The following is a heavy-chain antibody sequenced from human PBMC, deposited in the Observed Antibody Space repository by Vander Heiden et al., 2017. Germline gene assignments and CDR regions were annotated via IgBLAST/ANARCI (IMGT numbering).Heavy chain of an antibody. J-gene: IGHJ4*02. CDR1: VFNVTSNY. Sequence: EVQLVESGGGLIQPGGSLRLSCAASVFNVTSNYMTWVRQAPGKGLEWVSLIRRAGDTYYADSVKGRFTISRDNSKNTLYLQMSSLRAEDTAVYYCTGGAGYHTPDWGQGTLVTVSS. CDR3: TGGAGYHTPD. CDR2: IRRAGDT. V-gene: IGHV3-53*01. D-gene: IGHD3-3*01.